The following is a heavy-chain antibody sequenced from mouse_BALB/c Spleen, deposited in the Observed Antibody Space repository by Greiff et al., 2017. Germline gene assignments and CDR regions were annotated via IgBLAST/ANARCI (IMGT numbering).Heavy chain of an antibody. CDR1: GFTFSSYA. CDR3: ARGYDGYSAWFAY. Sequence: EVHLVESGGGLVKPGGSLKLSCAASGFTFSSYAMSWVRQTPEKRLEWVASISSGGSTYYPDSVKGRFTISRDNARNILYLQMSSLRSEDTAMYYCARGYDGYSAWFAYWGQGTLVTVSA. J-gene: IGHJ3*01. V-gene: IGHV5-6-5*01. D-gene: IGHD2-3*01. CDR2: ISSGGST.